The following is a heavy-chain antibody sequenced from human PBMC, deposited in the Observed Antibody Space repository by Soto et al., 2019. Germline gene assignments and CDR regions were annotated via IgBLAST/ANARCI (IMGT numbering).Heavy chain of an antibody. CDR3: ARDHFTVANEYFQH. V-gene: IGHV3-7*01. CDR2: IKQDGSEK. J-gene: IGHJ1*01. D-gene: IGHD4-17*01. Sequence: GGSLRLSCAASGFSFSSFSMSSVRQAPGKGLEWVANIKQDGSEKYYVDSVKGRFTISRDNAKNSLYLQMNSLRAEDTAVYYCARDHFTVANEYFQHWGQGTLVTVSS. CDR1: GFSFSSFS.